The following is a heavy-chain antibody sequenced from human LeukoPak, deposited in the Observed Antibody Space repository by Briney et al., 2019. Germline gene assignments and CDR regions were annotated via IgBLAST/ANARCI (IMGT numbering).Heavy chain of an antibody. Sequence: SETLSLTCTVSGGSISSGDYYWSWIRQPPGKGLEWIGYIYYSGSTYYNPSLKSRVTISVDTSKNQFSLKLSSVTAADTAVYYCASHPGGRFGELPAYYYGMDVWGQGTTVTVSS. CDR1: GGSISSGDYY. V-gene: IGHV4-30-4*01. J-gene: IGHJ6*02. CDR3: ASHPGGRFGELPAYYYGMDV. D-gene: IGHD3-10*01. CDR2: IYYSGST.